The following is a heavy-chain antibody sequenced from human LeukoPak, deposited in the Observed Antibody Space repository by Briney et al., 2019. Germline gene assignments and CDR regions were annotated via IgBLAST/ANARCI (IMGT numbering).Heavy chain of an antibody. CDR3: ARDHPTYYYDSSGYYSDY. Sequence: ASVKVSCKASGGTFSSYAISWVRQAPGQGLEWMGWISAYNGNTNYAQKLQGRVTMTTDTSTSTAYMELRSLRSDDTAVYYCARDHPTYYYDSSGYYSDYWGQGTLVTVSS. CDR2: ISAYNGNT. J-gene: IGHJ4*02. D-gene: IGHD3-22*01. V-gene: IGHV1-18*01. CDR1: GGTFSSYA.